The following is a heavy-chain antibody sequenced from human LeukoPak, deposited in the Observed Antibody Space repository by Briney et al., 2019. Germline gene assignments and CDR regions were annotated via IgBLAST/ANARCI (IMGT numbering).Heavy chain of an antibody. Sequence: GGSLRLSCAGSGFTFSSNAMSWVRQIPGKWLEWVSAISGSGGSTYYADSVKGRFTISRDNSKNTLYLQMSSLRAEDTAVYYCAKSPYYDSSGPIDYWGQGTLVTVSS. J-gene: IGHJ4*02. D-gene: IGHD3-22*01. CDR1: GFTFSSNA. CDR3: AKSPYYDSSGPIDY. V-gene: IGHV3-23*01. CDR2: ISGSGGST.